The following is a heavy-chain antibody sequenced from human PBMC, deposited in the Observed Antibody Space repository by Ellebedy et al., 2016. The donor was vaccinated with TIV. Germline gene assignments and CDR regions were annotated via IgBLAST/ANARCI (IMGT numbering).Heavy chain of an antibody. Sequence: MPSETLSLTCTVSGGSISSDYWSLVRQPPGKALEWIGDISHSGGTHFNPSLKSRATMSVDTSKNQFSLELSSVTPPDTAIYYCAKTTDYGGHQNGDFFDYWGQGTLVTVSS. CDR1: GGSISSDY. D-gene: IGHD4-23*01. V-gene: IGHV4-59*01. J-gene: IGHJ4*02. CDR2: ISHSGGT. CDR3: AKTTDYGGHQNGDFFDY.